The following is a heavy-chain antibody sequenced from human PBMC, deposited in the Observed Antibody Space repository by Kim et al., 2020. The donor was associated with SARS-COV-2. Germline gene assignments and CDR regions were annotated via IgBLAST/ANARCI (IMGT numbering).Heavy chain of an antibody. CDR1: GFTFSRYW. D-gene: IGHD7-27*01. V-gene: IGHV3-7*01. Sequence: GGSLRLSCAASGFTFSRYWMTWVRQAPGKGLEWVANIKGDGSDKTYVDSGKGRFTISRDNAKNSVYVQMNSLRVEDTAVYYCAKEHWGPEYWGQGILVIVSS. CDR2: IKGDGSDK. J-gene: IGHJ4*02. CDR3: AKEHWGPEY.